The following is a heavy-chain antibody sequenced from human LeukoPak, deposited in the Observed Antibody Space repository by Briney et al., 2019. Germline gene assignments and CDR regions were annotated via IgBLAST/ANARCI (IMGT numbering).Heavy chain of an antibody. V-gene: IGHV4-39*07. D-gene: IGHD2-2*01. CDR3: ARALGYCSSTSCYSYYYMDV. CDR1: GGSISSSSYY. J-gene: IGHJ6*03. CDR2: IYYSGST. Sequence: SETLSLTCTVSGGSISSSSYYWGWIRQPPGKGLEWIGSIYYSGSTYYNPSLKSRVTISVDTSKNQFSLKLSSVTAADTAVYYCARALGYCSSTSCYSYYYMDVWGKGTTVTVSS.